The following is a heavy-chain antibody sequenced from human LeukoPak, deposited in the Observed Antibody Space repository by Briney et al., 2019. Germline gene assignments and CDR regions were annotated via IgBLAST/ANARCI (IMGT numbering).Heavy chain of an antibody. J-gene: IGHJ4*02. CDR1: GGTFSSYA. V-gene: IGHV1-69*13. CDR3: ARGYDSSGYYIRFDY. CDR2: IIPIFGTA. D-gene: IGHD3-22*01. Sequence: ASVKVSCKASGGTFSSYAISWVRQAPGQGLEWVGGIIPIFGTANYAQKFQGRVTITADESTSTAYMELSSLRSEDTAVYYCARGYDSSGYYIRFDYWGQGTLVTVSS.